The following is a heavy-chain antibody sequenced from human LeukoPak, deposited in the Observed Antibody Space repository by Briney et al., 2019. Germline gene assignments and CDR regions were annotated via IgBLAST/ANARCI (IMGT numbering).Heavy chain of an antibody. CDR2: ISGSGGST. CDR1: GFTFSSYA. J-gene: IGHJ5*02. V-gene: IGHV3-23*01. D-gene: IGHD3-10*01. CDR3: AREDYYGSGNWFDP. Sequence: GGSLRLSCAASGFTFSSYAMSWVRQAPGKGLEWVSAISGSGGSTYCADSVKGRFTISRDNAKNSLYLQMNSLRAEDTAVYYCAREDYYGSGNWFDPWGQGTLVTVSS.